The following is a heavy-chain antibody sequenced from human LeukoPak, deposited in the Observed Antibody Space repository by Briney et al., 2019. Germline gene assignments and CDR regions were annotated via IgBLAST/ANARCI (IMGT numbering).Heavy chain of an antibody. V-gene: IGHV1-69*13. Sequence: SVKVSCKASGGTFSSYAISWVRQAPGQGLEWMGGIIPIFGTANYAQKFQGRVTITADESTSTAYMELSSLRSEDTAVYYCARGAGKYIDSSLDYWGQGTLVTVSS. CDR3: ARGAGKYIDSSLDY. J-gene: IGHJ4*02. CDR2: IIPIFGTA. CDR1: GGTFSSYA. D-gene: IGHD3-10*01.